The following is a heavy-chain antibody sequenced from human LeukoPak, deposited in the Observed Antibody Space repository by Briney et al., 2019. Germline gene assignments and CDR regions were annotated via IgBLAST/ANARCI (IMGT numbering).Heavy chain of an antibody. Sequence: PGGSLRLSCAASGFTFSNYAMSWVRQAPGKGLEWVSGISGRGGTTDYADSVKGRFTISRDNSKNTVYLQMSSLRAEDTAVYYCARYLVRGAMIAYFDYWGQGTLVTVSS. CDR3: ARYLVRGAMIAYFDY. CDR2: ISGRGGTT. CDR1: GFTFSNYA. D-gene: IGHD3-10*01. V-gene: IGHV3-23*01. J-gene: IGHJ4*02.